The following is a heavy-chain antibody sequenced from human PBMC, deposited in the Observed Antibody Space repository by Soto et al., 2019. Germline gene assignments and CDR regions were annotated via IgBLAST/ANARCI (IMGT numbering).Heavy chain of an antibody. J-gene: IGHJ4*02. CDR1: GGSISSYY. Sequence: SETLSLTCTVSGGSISSYYWSGIRQPPGKGLEWIGYIYYSGSTNYNPSLKSRVTISVDTSKNQFSLKLSSVTAADTAVYYCASLSGYDSGNDYWGQGTLVTVSS. V-gene: IGHV4-59*01. CDR2: IYYSGST. D-gene: IGHD5-12*01. CDR3: ASLSGYDSGNDY.